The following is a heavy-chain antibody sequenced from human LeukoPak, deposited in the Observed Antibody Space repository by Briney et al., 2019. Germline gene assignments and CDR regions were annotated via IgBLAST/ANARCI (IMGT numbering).Heavy chain of an antibody. CDR1: GGSISSYY. CDR2: IYTSGST. Sequence: NSSETLSLTCTVSGGSISSYYWSWIRQPAGKGLEWIGRIYTSGSTNYNPSLKSRVTMSVDTSKNQFSLKLSSVTAADTAVYYCARRSFWSGYPYNWFDPWGQGTLVTVSS. D-gene: IGHD3-3*01. J-gene: IGHJ5*02. V-gene: IGHV4-4*07. CDR3: ARRSFWSGYPYNWFDP.